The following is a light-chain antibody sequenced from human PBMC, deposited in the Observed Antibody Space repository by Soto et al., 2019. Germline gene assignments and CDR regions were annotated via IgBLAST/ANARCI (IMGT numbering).Light chain of an antibody. CDR2: EVS. J-gene: IGLJ2*01. CDR1: SSDVGGNKY. V-gene: IGLV2-14*03. Sequence: QSVLTQPASVSGSPGQSIAISCTGTSSDVGGNKYVSWYQQYPGKAPKLMIYEVSNRPSGVSDRFSGSKSGNTASLTISGIRAEDEAHYYCASYGGASVFGGGTKLTVL. CDR3: ASYGGASV.